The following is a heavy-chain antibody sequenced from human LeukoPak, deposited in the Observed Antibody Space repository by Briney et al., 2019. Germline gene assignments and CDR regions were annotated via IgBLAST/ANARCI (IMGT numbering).Heavy chain of an antibody. J-gene: IGHJ6*02. Sequence: GRSLRLSCAASGFTFSTYAMSWVRQAPGKGLEWVSAISVNGGTTYYADSVKGRFTISRDDSKNTLYLQMNSLRAEDTAVYYCATHSGSYPYYYGMDVWGQGTTVTVSS. CDR1: GFTFSTYA. D-gene: IGHD3-10*01. V-gene: IGHV3-23*01. CDR2: ISVNGGTT. CDR3: ATHSGSYPYYYGMDV.